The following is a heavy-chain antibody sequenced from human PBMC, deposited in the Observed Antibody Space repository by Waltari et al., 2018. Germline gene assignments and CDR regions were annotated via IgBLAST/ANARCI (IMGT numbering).Heavy chain of an antibody. J-gene: IGHJ4*02. CDR2: ISPIFGTA. Sequence: QVQLVQSGAEVKKPGSSVKVSCKASGGTFSSYAISWVRQAPGQGLEWMGGISPIFGTANYAQKFQGRVTITRDTSASTAYMELSSLRSEDTAVYYCARDLPYSSSWLPLGYWGQGTLVTVSS. CDR3: ARDLPYSSSWLPLGY. V-gene: IGHV1-69*05. D-gene: IGHD6-13*01. CDR1: GGTFSSYA.